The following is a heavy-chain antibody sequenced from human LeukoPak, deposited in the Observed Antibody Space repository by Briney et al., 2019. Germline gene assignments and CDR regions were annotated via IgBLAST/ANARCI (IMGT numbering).Heavy chain of an antibody. V-gene: IGHV1-2*06. D-gene: IGHD2-2*01. CDR1: GYTFTGYY. CDR2: INPNSGGT. J-gene: IGHJ6*03. CDR3: ARVAPAAMRNNYYYYMDV. Sequence: ASVKVSCKASGYTFTGYYMHWVRQAPGQRLEWMGRINPNSGGTNYAQKFQGRVTMTRDTSISTAYMELSRLRSDDTAVYYCARVAPAAMRNNYYYYMDVWGKGTTVTVSS.